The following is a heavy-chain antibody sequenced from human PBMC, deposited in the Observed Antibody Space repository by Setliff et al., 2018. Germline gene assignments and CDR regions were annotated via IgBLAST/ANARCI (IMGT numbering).Heavy chain of an antibody. CDR3: AKPQVELRWGFES. CDR2: INWNGGST. J-gene: IGHJ4*02. D-gene: IGHD1-7*01. CDR1: GFAFSTYA. V-gene: IGHV3-23*01. Sequence: PGGSLRLSCAASGFAFSTYAVSWVRQAPGKGLEWVSGINWNGGSTSYADSVKGRFAISRDNSNNMLYLQMTSLRAEDTAVYYCAKPQVELRWGFESWGQGTPVTVSS.